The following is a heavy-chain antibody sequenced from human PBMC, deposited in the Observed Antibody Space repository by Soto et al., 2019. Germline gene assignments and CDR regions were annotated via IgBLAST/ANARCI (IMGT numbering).Heavy chain of an antibody. V-gene: IGHV3-30*18. D-gene: IGHD1-1*01. Sequence: QVQLVESGGGVVQPGRSLRLSCAASGFTFSSYGMHWVRQAPGKGLEWVAVISYDGSNKYYADSVKGRFTISRDNSKNTLYLQMNSLRAEDTAVYYCAKLTEPTDCDYWGQGTLVTVSS. J-gene: IGHJ4*02. CDR1: GFTFSSYG. CDR2: ISYDGSNK. CDR3: AKLTEPTDCDY.